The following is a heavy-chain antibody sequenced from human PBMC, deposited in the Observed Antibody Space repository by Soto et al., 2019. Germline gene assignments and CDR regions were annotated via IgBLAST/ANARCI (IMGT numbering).Heavy chain of an antibody. D-gene: IGHD6-19*01. J-gene: IGHJ4*02. CDR3: ARSTTPGANGWYKY. CDR2: ISSNGGST. Sequence: GGSLRLSCAASGFTFSSYAMHWVRQAPGKGLEYVSAISSNGGSTYYANSVKGRFTISRDNSKNTLYLQMGSLRAEDMAVYYCARSTTPGANGWYKYWGQGTLVTVSS. CDR1: GFTFSSYA. V-gene: IGHV3-64*01.